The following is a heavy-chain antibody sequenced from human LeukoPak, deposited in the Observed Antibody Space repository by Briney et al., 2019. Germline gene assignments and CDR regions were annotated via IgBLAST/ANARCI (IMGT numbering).Heavy chain of an antibody. J-gene: IGHJ4*02. Sequence: PSETLSLTCTVSGGSISSSSYYWGWIRQPPGKGLEWIGSIYHSGSPYYNSSLKSRVTISVDKSKNQFSLKLSSVTAADTAVYYCARLGERNLPVDYWGQGTLVTVSS. CDR3: ARLGERNLPVDY. CDR2: IYHSGSP. D-gene: IGHD3-16*01. V-gene: IGHV4-39*07. CDR1: GGSISSSSYY.